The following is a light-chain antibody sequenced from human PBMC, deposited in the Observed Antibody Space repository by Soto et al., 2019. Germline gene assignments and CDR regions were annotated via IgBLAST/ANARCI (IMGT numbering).Light chain of an antibody. CDR1: QSVSSAY. J-gene: IGKJ2*01. CDR3: QQYGTSPYT. CDR2: GAS. V-gene: IGKV3-20*01. Sequence: EIVLTQSPGTLSLSPGERATLSCRASQSVSSAYSAWYQQKPGQAPRLLIYGASRRATGIPDRFSGSGSGTDLTLTISRLEPGDFAVYYCQQYGTSPYTFGQGTKLEIK.